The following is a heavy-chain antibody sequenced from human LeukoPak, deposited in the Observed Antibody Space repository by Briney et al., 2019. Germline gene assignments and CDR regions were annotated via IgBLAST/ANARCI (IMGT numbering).Heavy chain of an antibody. CDR3: ARTIAQYTNSWLYYYYGLDV. V-gene: IGHV3-23*01. CDR2: ISGGGEDT. CDR1: GFSFRSFS. D-gene: IGHD6-6*01. Sequence: GGSLRLSCTASGFSFRSFSMSWVRQAPGQGLEWVSSISGGGEDTYYADSVKGRFTISRDNSETTLYLQMNSLGADDTALYYCARTIAQYTNSWLYYYYGLDVWGQGTTVTVSS. J-gene: IGHJ6*02.